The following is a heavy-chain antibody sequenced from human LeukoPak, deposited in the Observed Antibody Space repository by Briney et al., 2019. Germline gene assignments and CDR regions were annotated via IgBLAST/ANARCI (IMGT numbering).Heavy chain of an antibody. J-gene: IGHJ5*02. D-gene: IGHD6-6*01. Sequence: NPSETLSLTCSVSGDSINSGGYYWSWIRQLPGKGLEWIGEINHSGSTNYNPSLKSRVTISVDTSKNQFSLKLSSVTAADTAVYYCARGTDYSSSDNWFDPWGQGTLVTVSS. CDR3: ARGTDYSSSDNWFDP. V-gene: IGHV4-34*01. CDR1: GDSINSGGYY. CDR2: INHSGST.